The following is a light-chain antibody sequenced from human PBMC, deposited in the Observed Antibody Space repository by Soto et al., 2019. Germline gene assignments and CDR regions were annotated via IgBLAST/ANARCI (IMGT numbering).Light chain of an antibody. V-gene: IGKV1-5*01. CDR2: DAS. Sequence: IQLTQSPSTLSASVGDRVTLTCPASQSINTRLAWYQQRPGKAPKLLIYDASTLESGVPSRFSGGGSGTEFTLTINNLQPDDLATYICQQYKSYSTFGRGTKVDI. CDR3: QQYKSYST. CDR1: QSINTR. J-gene: IGKJ1*01.